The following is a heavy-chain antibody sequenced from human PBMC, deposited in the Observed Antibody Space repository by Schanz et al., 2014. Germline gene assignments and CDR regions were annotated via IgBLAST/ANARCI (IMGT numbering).Heavy chain of an antibody. J-gene: IGHJ4*02. D-gene: IGHD2-2*01. CDR1: GFTFSNYG. CDR3: AKEDVSSITTWCLDN. V-gene: IGHV3-33*06. CDR2: IWYDGNNK. Sequence: QVQLVESGGGVVQPGRSLRLSCAASGFTFSNYGMHWVRQAPGKGLEWVAVIWYDGNNKYYADSVKGRFTISRDNSKNTLYLQMNSLRVEDTAVYYCAKEDVSSITTWCLDNWGQGTLVTVSS.